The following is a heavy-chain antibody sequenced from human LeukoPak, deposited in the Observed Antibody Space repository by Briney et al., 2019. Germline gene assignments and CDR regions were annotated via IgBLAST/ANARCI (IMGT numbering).Heavy chain of an antibody. Sequence: PSETLSLTCAVYVGSFSDYYWTWIRQPPGKGLEWIGEINHRGSTHYNPSLKSRVTISVDTSKKQFSLKLSSVTAADTAVYYCATYSTGFDIWGQGTVVTVSS. CDR1: VGSFSDYY. CDR3: ATYSTGFDI. J-gene: IGHJ3*02. CDR2: INHRGST. D-gene: IGHD6-19*01. V-gene: IGHV4-34*01.